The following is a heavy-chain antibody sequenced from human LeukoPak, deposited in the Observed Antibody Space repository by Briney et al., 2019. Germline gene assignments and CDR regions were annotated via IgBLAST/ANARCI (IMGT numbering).Heavy chain of an antibody. V-gene: IGHV4-59*08. CDR3: ARAVGVTAIHNAFDI. CDR1: DGSISSYY. Sequence: SETLSLTCTVSDGSISSYYWSWIRQPPGKGLEWIGYIYYSGSTNYNPSLKSRVTISVDTSKNQFSLKLSSVTAADTAVYYCARAVGVTAIHNAFDIWGQGTMVTVSS. D-gene: IGHD2-21*02. CDR2: IYYSGST. J-gene: IGHJ3*02.